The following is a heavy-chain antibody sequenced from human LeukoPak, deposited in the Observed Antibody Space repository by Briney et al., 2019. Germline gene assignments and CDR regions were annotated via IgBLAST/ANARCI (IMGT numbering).Heavy chain of an antibody. J-gene: IGHJ4*02. CDR1: GFTVSSNY. V-gene: IGHV3-66*01. CDR3: ARGSSSSWYVRYFDY. CDR2: IYSGGST. D-gene: IGHD6-13*01. Sequence: PGGSLRLSCAASGFTVSSNYMSWVRQAPGKGLEWVSVIYSGGSTYYADSVKGRFTISRDNSKNTLYLQMNSLRAEDTAVYYCARGSSSSWYVRYFDYWGQGTLVTVSS.